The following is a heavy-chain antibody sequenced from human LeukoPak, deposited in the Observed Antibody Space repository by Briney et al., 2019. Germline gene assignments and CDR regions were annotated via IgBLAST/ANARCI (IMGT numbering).Heavy chain of an antibody. Sequence: SETLSLTCADSGDSISSGGYSWSWIRQPPGKGLEWIGYIYHSGSTYYNPSLKSRVTISVDRSKNQFSLKLSSVTAADTAVYYCARVAESWEFDYWGQGTLVTVSS. CDR2: IYHSGST. V-gene: IGHV4-30-2*01. D-gene: IGHD1-26*01. J-gene: IGHJ4*02. CDR3: ARVAESWEFDY. CDR1: GDSISSGGYS.